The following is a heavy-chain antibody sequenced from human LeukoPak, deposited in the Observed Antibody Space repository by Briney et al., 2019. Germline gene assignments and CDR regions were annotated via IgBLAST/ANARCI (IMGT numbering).Heavy chain of an antibody. V-gene: IGHV3-48*01. J-gene: IGHJ3*02. Sequence: PGGSRVLSCAGSGFISSTYSMNWIRQAPGKGLEGVAHISGCGGTIYYADSVKGRITISRDNAKNSLYLQMNSLRVEDTAVYYCSSSDPKTTNAFDIWGQGTMVTVSS. D-gene: IGHD1-1*01. CDR2: ISGCGGTI. CDR3: SSSDPKTTNAFDI. CDR1: GFISSTYS.